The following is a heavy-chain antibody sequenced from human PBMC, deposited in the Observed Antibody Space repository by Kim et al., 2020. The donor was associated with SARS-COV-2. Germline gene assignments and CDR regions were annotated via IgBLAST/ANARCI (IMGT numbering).Heavy chain of an antibody. V-gene: IGHV5-51*01. J-gene: IGHJ5*02. CDR3: TRHGDLATDPVDP. CDR2: IYPGDSDT. CDR1: GYIFTSYW. D-gene: IGHD6-13*01. Sequence: GESLKISCMGSGYIFTSYWIGWVRQMPGKGLEWMGIIYPGDSDTRYSPSFEGQVTFSADKSISTAYLQWSSLKASDTAIYYCTRHGDLATDPVDPWGQGTLVTISS.